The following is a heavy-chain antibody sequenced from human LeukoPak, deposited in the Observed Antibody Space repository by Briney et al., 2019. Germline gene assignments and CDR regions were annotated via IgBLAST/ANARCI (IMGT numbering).Heavy chain of an antibody. J-gene: IGHJ4*02. Sequence: PGGSLRLSCAASGFTVSSNYMSWVRQAPGKGLEWVSVIYSDGSTLYADSVKGRFTISRGNSKNTLYLQMNSLRAEDTAVYYCAKDLGGYNPFDYWGQGTLVTVSS. D-gene: IGHD5-24*01. CDR3: AKDLGGYNPFDY. CDR2: IYSDGST. CDR1: GFTVSSNY. V-gene: IGHV3-53*01.